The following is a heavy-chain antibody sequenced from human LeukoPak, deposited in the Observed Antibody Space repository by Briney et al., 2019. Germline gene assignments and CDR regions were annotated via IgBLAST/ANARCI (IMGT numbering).Heavy chain of an antibody. J-gene: IGHJ4*02. D-gene: IGHD3-22*01. CDR3: ASAPLHYYDSPEADY. CDR2: IIPIFGTA. Sequence: ASVKVSCKASGGTFSSYAINWVRQAPGQGLEWMGGIIPIFGTANYAQKFQGRVTITADESTSTAYMELSSLRSEDTAVYYCASAPLHYYDSPEADYWGQGTLVTVSS. V-gene: IGHV1-69*01. CDR1: GGTFSSYA.